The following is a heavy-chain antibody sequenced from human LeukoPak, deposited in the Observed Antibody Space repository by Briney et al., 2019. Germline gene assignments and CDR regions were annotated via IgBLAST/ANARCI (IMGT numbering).Heavy chain of an antibody. Sequence: PSETLSLTCTVSGGSISSGDYYWSWIRQPPGKGLEWIGYIYYSGSTYYNPSLKSRVTISVDTSKNQFSLKLSSVTAADTAVYYCARGVDCSGGSCYSEGFDYWGQGTLVTVSS. D-gene: IGHD2-15*01. V-gene: IGHV4-30-4*08. CDR3: ARGVDCSGGSCYSEGFDY. J-gene: IGHJ4*02. CDR1: GGSISSGDYY. CDR2: IYYSGST.